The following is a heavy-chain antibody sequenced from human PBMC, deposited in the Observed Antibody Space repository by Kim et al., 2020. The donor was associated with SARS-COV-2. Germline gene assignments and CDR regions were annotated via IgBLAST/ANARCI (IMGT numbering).Heavy chain of an antibody. CDR2: T. J-gene: IGHJ4*02. D-gene: IGHD6-25*01. Sequence: TDYNPSLKSRVTISVDTSKNQFSLKLSSVTAADTAVYYCARESSYGSAGYWGQGTLVTVSS. CDR3: ARESSYGSAGY. V-gene: IGHV4-31*02.